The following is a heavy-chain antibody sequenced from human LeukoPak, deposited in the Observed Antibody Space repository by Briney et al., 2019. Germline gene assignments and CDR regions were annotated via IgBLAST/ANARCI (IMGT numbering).Heavy chain of an antibody. CDR2: IGTAGDT. Sequence: GGSLRLSCAASGFTFSSYDMHWVRQAAGKGLEWVSAIGTAGDTYYPGSVKGRFTISRENAKNSLYLQMNSLRAGDTAVYYCARGSYYYYMDVWGKGTTVTVSS. V-gene: IGHV3-13*01. CDR1: GFTFSSYD. CDR3: ARGSYYYYMDV. J-gene: IGHJ6*03.